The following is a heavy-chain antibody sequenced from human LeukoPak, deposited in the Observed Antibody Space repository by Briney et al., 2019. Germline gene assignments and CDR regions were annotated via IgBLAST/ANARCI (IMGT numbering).Heavy chain of an antibody. CDR2: ITASGGST. V-gene: IGHV3-23*01. CDR3: AQSGLGELFGNWFDP. J-gene: IGHJ5*02. Sequence: GGSLRLSCASSGFTYSMSWVRQAPGKGLEWVSSITASGGSTYYTDSVEGRFTISRDNSKNTLYLQMNSLRPEDTALYYCAQSGLGELFGNWFDPWGQGTLVTVSS. D-gene: IGHD3-10*01. CDR1: GFTYS.